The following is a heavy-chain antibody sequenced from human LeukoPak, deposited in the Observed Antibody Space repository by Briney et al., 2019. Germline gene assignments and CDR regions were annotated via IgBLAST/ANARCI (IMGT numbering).Heavy chain of an antibody. D-gene: IGHD3-10*01. Sequence: GGSLRLSCAASGFTFSSYDMHWVRQAPGKGLEWVAVISYDGSNKYYADSVKGRFTISRDNSKNTLYLQMNSLRAEDTAVYYCAKDRNFGSGSYYLFDYWGQGALATVSS. CDR2: ISYDGSNK. CDR3: AKDRNFGSGSYYLFDY. CDR1: GFTFSSYD. V-gene: IGHV3-30*18. J-gene: IGHJ4*02.